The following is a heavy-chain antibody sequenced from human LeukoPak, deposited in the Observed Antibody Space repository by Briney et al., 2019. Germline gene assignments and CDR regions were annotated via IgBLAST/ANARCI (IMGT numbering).Heavy chain of an antibody. D-gene: IGHD3-3*01. CDR1: GFTFDGYT. Sequence: QSGGSLRLSCAASGFTFDGYTMHWVRQAPGKGLEWVSLISWDGGSTYYADSVKGRFTISRDNAKNSLYLQMNSLRAEDTALYYCAKEAGEAPYYDFWSGYSKTFDYWGQGTLVTVSS. CDR3: AKEAGEAPYYDFWSGYSKTFDY. V-gene: IGHV3-43*01. J-gene: IGHJ4*02. CDR2: ISWDGGST.